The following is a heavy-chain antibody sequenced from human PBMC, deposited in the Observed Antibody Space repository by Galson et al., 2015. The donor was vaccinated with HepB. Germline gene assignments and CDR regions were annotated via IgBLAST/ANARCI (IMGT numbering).Heavy chain of an antibody. J-gene: IGHJ5*02. Sequence: SLRLSCAGSGFIFRHHAMAWIRQAPGTGLEWVSGINGRGSTRSYSDAVKGRFSISRENSKDTVFLQMDNLRAEDTAVYYCVKEGSWFGGDWFDPWGQGALVTVS. V-gene: IGHV3-23*01. D-gene: IGHD3-16*01. CDR2: INGRGSTR. CDR1: GFIFRHHA. CDR3: VKEGSWFGGDWFDP.